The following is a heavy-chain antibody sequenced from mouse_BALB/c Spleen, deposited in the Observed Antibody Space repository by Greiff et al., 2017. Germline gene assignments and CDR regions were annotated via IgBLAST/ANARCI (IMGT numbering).Heavy chain of an antibody. CDR3: ARGGGITTVGYFDY. D-gene: IGHD1-1*01. V-gene: IGHV5-15*02. J-gene: IGHJ2*01. CDR1: GFTFSDYG. CDR2: ISNLAYSI. Sequence: DVKLQESGGGLVQPGGSRKLSCAASGFTFSDYGMAWVRQAPGKGPEWVAFISNLAYSIYYADTVPGRFTISRENAKNTLYLEMSSLRSEDTAMYYCARGGGITTVGYFDYWGQGTTLTVSS.